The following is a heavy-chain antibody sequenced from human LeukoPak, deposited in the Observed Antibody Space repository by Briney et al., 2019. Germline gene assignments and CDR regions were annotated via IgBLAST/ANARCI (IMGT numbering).Heavy chain of an antibody. Sequence: GGSLRLSCAASGFTFSTYAMAWVRQAPGKGLEWVSAIGGSGGTTYTADSVKGRFPISRDNSKNTLFLQMNSLRVEDTALYYCARDGEGSGSSWVITHDYWGQGALVTVSS. D-gene: IGHD3-10*01. J-gene: IGHJ4*02. V-gene: IGHV3-23*01. CDR3: ARDGEGSGSSWVITHDY. CDR2: IGGSGGTT. CDR1: GFTFSTYA.